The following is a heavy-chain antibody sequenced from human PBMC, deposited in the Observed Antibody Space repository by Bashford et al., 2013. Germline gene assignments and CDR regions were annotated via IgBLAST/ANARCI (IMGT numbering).Heavy chain of an antibody. D-gene: IGHD3-3*01. Sequence: SVKVSCKASGYTFTGYYMHWVRQAPGQGLEWMGWINPNSGGTNYAQKFQGRVTMTRDTSISTAYMELSRLRSDDTAVYYCARDWHYDFWSGYYTAGTLFDPWGQGTLVTVSS. CDR1: GYTFTGYY. CDR3: ARDWHYDFWSGYYTAGTLFDP. J-gene: IGHJ5*02. V-gene: IGHV1-2*02. CDR2: INPNSGGT.